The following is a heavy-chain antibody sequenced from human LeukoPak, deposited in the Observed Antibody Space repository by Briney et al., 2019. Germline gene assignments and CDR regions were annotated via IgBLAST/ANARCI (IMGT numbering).Heavy chain of an antibody. D-gene: IGHD6-13*01. CDR3: ATGGSSSWHRPSNNWFDP. CDR2: FDPEDGET. J-gene: IGHJ5*02. V-gene: IGHV1-24*01. Sequence: ASVKVSCKVSGYTLTELSMHWVRQAPGKGLEWMGGFDPEDGETIYAQKFQGRVTMTEDTSTDTAYMGLSSLRSEDTAVYYCATGGSSSWHRPSNNWFDPWGQGTLVTVSS. CDR1: GYTLTELS.